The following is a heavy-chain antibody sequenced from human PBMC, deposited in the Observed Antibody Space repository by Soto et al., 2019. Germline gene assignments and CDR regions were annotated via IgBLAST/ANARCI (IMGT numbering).Heavy chain of an antibody. D-gene: IGHD2-2*01. CDR3: ARGLRSSVPAATFDP. J-gene: IGHJ5*02. V-gene: IGHV3-20*01. Sequence: GGSLRLSCAACGFTFDDYGMSWVRQAPGKGLEWVSGINWNGGSTGYADSVKGRFTISRDNAKNSLYLQMNSLRAEDTALYHCARGLRSSVPAATFDPWGQGTLVTVSS. CDR1: GFTFDDYG. CDR2: INWNGGST.